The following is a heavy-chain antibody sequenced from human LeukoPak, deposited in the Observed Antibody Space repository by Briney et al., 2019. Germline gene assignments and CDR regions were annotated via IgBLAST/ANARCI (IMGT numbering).Heavy chain of an antibody. D-gene: IGHD3-22*01. CDR1: GGTFSSYA. Sequence: PRASVKVSCKASGGTFSSYAISWVRQAPGQGLEWMGGIIPIFGTANYAQKFQGRVTITADESTSTAYIELSRLRSDDTAVYYCARGSSYYDSSSVYYYMDVWGKGTTVTISS. V-gene: IGHV1-69*13. J-gene: IGHJ6*03. CDR2: IIPIFGTA. CDR3: ARGSSYYDSSSVYYYMDV.